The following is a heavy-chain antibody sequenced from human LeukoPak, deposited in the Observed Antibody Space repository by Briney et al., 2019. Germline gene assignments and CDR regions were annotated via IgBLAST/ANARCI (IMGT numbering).Heavy chain of an antibody. J-gene: IGHJ4*02. CDR3: ARGGRYAYFLDY. V-gene: IGHV3-74*01. Sequence: GGSLRLSCAASGFTFSSYGMHWVRQAPGKGLVWVSRIKSDGSSTSYAESVKGRFTISRDNAKNTVYVHMNSLRDEDTAVYYCARGGRYAYFLDYWGQGTLVTVSS. CDR1: GFTFSSYG. CDR2: IKSDGSST. D-gene: IGHD3-16*01.